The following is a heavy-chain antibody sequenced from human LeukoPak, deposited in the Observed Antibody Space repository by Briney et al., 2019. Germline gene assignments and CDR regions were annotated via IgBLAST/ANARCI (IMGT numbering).Heavy chain of an antibody. D-gene: IGHD2/OR15-2a*01. Sequence: PGGSLRLSCAASGFTFSSYAMHWVRQAPGKGLEWVAVISYDGSNKYYADSVKGRFTISRDNSKNTLYLQMNSLRAEDTAVYYCAKDRTTSMDSFDYWGQGTLVTVSS. CDR2: ISYDGSNK. V-gene: IGHV3-30-3*01. J-gene: IGHJ4*02. CDR3: AKDRTTSMDSFDY. CDR1: GFTFSSYA.